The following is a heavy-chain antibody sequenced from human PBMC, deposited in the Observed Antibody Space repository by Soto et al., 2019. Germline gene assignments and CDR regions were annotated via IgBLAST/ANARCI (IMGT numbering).Heavy chain of an antibody. Sequence: GSLRLSCEVSGFTFSMYSMSWVRQTPGKGLEWVAKIPQDGVDGHYADSVKGRFTISRDNGKNSLYLQMNNLRAEDTAVYYCARDHLILPAHDFFYGSDVWGRGATVTVSS. V-gene: IGHV3-7*03. CDR2: IPQDGVDG. CDR3: ARDHLILPAHDFFYGSDV. J-gene: IGHJ6*02. CDR1: GFTFSMYS. D-gene: IGHD2-21*02.